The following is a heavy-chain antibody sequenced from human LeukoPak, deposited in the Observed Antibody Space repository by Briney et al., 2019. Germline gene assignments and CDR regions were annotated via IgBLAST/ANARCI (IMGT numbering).Heavy chain of an antibody. D-gene: IGHD6-19*01. CDR3: AKELQAGWYYFDY. J-gene: IGHJ4*02. V-gene: IGHV3-30*02. CDR1: GFTFSSYG. Sequence: NPGGSLRLSCAASGFTFSSYGMHWVRQAPGKGLEWVAFIRYDGSNKYYADSVKGRFTISRDNSKNTLYLQMNSLRVEDTAVYYCAKELQAGWYYFDYWGQGTLVTVSS. CDR2: IRYDGSNK.